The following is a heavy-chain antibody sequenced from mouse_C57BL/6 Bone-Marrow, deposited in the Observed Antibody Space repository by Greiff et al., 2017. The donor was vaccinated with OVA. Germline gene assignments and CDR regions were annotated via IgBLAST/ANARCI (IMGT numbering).Heavy chain of an antibody. CDR3: ARASYGSSWYFDV. D-gene: IGHD1-1*01. CDR2: INPGSGGT. CDR1: GYAFTNYL. Sequence: QVQLQQSGAELVRPGTSVKVSCKASGYAFTNYLIEWVKQRPGQGLEWIGVINPGSGGTSYNEKFKGKATLTADKSSSTAYMQLSSLTSEDSAVYFCARASYGSSWYFDVWGTGTTVTVSS. J-gene: IGHJ1*03. V-gene: IGHV1-54*01.